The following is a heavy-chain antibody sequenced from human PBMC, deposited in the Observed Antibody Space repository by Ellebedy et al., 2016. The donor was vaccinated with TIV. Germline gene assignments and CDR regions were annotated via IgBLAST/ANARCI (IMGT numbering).Heavy chain of an antibody. CDR3: AKLAFSWGSWFDS. Sequence: MPSETLSLTCTLPDWAIRSNTYYWAWIRQPPGKGVGWIGRINYSGNTTYNASRKCRIAITVDMSKNQFSLILSSVTAADTAVYYYAKLAFSWGSWFDSWGQGTLVTVSS. CDR1: DWAIRSNTYY. D-gene: IGHD2/OR15-2a*01. CDR2: INYSGNT. V-gene: IGHV4-39*01. J-gene: IGHJ5*01.